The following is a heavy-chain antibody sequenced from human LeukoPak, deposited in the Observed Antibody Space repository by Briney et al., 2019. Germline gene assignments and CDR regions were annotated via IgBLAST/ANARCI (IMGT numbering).Heavy chain of an antibody. J-gene: IGHJ4*02. CDR1: GGSISNYY. Sequence: SETLSLTCSVSGGSISNYYWSWIRQPPGKGLEWIGYIYYSGTTNYNPSLKSRVTTSVDTSKGQFSLKLNSVTAADTAVYYCARGGGVFDYWGQGTLVTVSS. CDR3: ARGGGVFDY. CDR2: IYYSGTT. D-gene: IGHD2-8*02. V-gene: IGHV4-59*01.